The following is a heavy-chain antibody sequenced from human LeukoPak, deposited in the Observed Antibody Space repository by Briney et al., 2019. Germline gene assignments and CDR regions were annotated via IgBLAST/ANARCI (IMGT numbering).Heavy chain of an antibody. Sequence: PGGSLKLSCAASGFTFSGSAMHWVRQASGKGLEWVGRIRGKANSYATAYAASVKGRSTISRDDSKNTAYLQMNSLKTEDTAVYYCTIVVTTVTTYWGQGTLVTVSS. J-gene: IGHJ4*02. CDR2: IRGKANSYAT. D-gene: IGHD4-17*01. V-gene: IGHV3-73*01. CDR1: GFTFSGSA. CDR3: TIVVTTVTTY.